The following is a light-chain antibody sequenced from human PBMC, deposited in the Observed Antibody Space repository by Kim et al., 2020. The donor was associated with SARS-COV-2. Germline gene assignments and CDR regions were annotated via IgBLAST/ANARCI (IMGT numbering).Light chain of an antibody. CDR3: QQFYTPPLT. Sequence: ASISCKSSQSLLYLANNQSYLAWYQQKPGHPPKLLFYWASSRVSGVPDRFTGSGSATDFSLTISSLQAEDVADYYCQQFYTPPLTFGGGTKVEIK. V-gene: IGKV4-1*01. CDR1: QSLLYLANNQSY. CDR2: WAS. J-gene: IGKJ4*01.